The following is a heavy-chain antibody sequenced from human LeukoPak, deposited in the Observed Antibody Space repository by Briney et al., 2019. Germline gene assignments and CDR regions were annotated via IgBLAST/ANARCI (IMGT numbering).Heavy chain of an antibody. CDR2: ISYDGSNK. Sequence: GGSLRLSCAASGLTFSSYAMHWVRQAPGKGLEWVAVISYDGSNKYYADSVKGRFTISRDNSKNTLYLQMNSLRAEDTAVYYCARGLHDYDYWGQGTLVTVSS. CDR3: ARGLHDYDY. J-gene: IGHJ4*02. V-gene: IGHV3-30-3*01. CDR1: GLTFSSYA. D-gene: IGHD3-16*01.